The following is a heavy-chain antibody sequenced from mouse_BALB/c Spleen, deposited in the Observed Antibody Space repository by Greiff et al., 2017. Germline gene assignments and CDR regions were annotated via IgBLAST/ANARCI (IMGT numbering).Heavy chain of an antibody. D-gene: IGHD1-3*01. CDR3: ARGDHIAWFAY. CDR1: GFTFSSYA. V-gene: IGHV5-6-5*01. J-gene: IGHJ3*01. Sequence: EVQGVESGGGLVKPGGSLKLSCAASGFTFSSYAMSWVRQTPEKRLEWVASISSGGSTYYPDSVKGRFTISRDNARNILYLQMSSLRSEDTAMYYCARGDHIAWFAYWGQGTLVTVSA. CDR2: ISSGGST.